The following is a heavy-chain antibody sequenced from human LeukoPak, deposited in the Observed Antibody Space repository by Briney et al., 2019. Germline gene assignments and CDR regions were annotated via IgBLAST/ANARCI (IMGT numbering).Heavy chain of an antibody. J-gene: IGHJ4*02. CDR1: GFTFSTSW. D-gene: IGHD5-12*01. CDR2: IKKDGSET. V-gene: IGHV3-7*03. Sequence: GGSLRLSCAASGFTFSTSWMSWVRQVPGKGLEWVANIKKDGSETYYVDSVKGRFTISRDNAKNSLYLQMNSLRAEDTAMYYCARGRYSGTTFYFYYWGQGTLVTVSS. CDR3: ARGRYSGTTFYFYY.